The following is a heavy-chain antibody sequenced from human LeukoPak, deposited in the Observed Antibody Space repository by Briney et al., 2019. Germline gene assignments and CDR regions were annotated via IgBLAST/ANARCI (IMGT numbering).Heavy chain of an antibody. D-gene: IGHD4-17*01. CDR2: INHSGST. Sequence: SETLSLTCAVYGGSFSGYYWSWIRQPPGKGLEWIGEINHSGSTNYNPSLKSRVTISVGTSKNQFSLKLSSVTAADTAVYYCARGGDYGDYDGVSTDFDYWGQGTLVTVSS. CDR1: GGSFSGYY. J-gene: IGHJ4*02. CDR3: ARGGDYGDYDGVSTDFDY. V-gene: IGHV4-34*01.